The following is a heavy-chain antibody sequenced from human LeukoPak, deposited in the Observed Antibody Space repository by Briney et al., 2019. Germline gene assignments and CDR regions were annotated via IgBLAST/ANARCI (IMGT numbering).Heavy chain of an antibody. CDR3: AREPEFYGSGSYYDYYYYMDV. J-gene: IGHJ6*03. Sequence: GGPLRLSCAASGFTFSSYSMNWVRQAPGKGLEWVSSISSSSSYIYYADSVKGRFTISRDNAKNSLYLQMNSLRAEDTAVYYCAREPEFYGSGSYYDYYYYMDVWGKGTTATVSS. CDR1: GFTFSSYS. CDR2: ISSSSSYI. V-gene: IGHV3-21*01. D-gene: IGHD3-10*01.